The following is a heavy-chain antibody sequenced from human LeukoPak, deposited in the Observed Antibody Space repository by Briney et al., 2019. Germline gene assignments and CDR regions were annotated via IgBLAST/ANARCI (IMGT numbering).Heavy chain of an antibody. CDR3: ARDLWSDGSGIVYY. V-gene: IGHV1-69*04. CDR2: IIPILGIA. CDR1: GGTFSSYT. J-gene: IGHJ4*02. Sequence: SVKVSCKASGGTFSSYTISWVRQAPGQGLEWMGRIIPILGIANYAQKFQGRVTITADKSTSTAYMELSSLRSEDTAVYYCARDLWSDGSGIVYYWGQGTLVTVSS. D-gene: IGHD3-10*01.